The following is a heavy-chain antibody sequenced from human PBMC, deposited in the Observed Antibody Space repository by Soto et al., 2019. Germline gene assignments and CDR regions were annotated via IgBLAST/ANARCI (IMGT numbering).Heavy chain of an antibody. Sequence: EEQLLESGGGLVQPGGSLRLSCAASGFTFSRHGMNWVRQAPGKGLEWVSGITGSGSTYYADSVKGRFTISRDNSKNILYVEMNSLRAEDTAVYYCAKDAYGVAAAGTSLHNWGQGTLDTVSS. V-gene: IGHV3-23*01. CDR1: GFTFSRHG. CDR3: AKDAYGVAAAGTSLHN. D-gene: IGHD6-13*01. J-gene: IGHJ4*02. CDR2: ITGSGST.